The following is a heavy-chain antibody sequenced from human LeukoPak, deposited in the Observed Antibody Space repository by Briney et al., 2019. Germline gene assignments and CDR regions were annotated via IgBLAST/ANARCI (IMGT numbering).Heavy chain of an antibody. V-gene: IGHV1-2*02. J-gene: IGHJ4*02. CDR3: AREPYYYSTGSYLDY. CDR2: VNPNSGGT. D-gene: IGHD3-10*01. Sequence: ASVKASCKASGYIFADYYMHWVRQAPGQGLEWMGWVNPNSGGTNYAQKFQGRVTMTRDTSISTAYMELSRLRSDDTAVYYCAREPYYYSTGSYLDYWGQGTLVTVSS. CDR1: GYIFADYY.